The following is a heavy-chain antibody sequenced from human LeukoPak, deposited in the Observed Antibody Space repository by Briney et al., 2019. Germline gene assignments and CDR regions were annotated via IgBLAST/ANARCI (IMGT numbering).Heavy chain of an antibody. CDR2: IGGSSGST. V-gene: IGHV3-23*01. CDR3: AKGYDYGDYVRYNWFDP. CDR1: GFTFSSYA. J-gene: IGHJ5*02. Sequence: PGGSLRLSCAASGFTFSSYAMNWVRQAPGKGLEWVSGIGGSSGSTYYADSVKGRFTISRDNSKSTLYLQVNSLSAEDTAVYYCAKGYDYGDYVRYNWFDPWGQGTLVTVSS. D-gene: IGHD4-17*01.